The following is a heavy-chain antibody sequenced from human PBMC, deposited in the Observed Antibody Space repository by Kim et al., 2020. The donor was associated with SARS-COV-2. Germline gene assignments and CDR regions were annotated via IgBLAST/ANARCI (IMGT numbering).Heavy chain of an antibody. CDR2: ISSSSSYI. V-gene: IGHV3-21*01. Sequence: GGSLRLSCAASGFTFSSYSMNWVRQAPGKGLEWVSSISSSSSYIYYADSVKGRFTISRDNAKNSLYLQMNSLRAEDTAVYYCARGVRGLGAYYYGMDVWGQGTTVTVSS. J-gene: IGHJ6*02. D-gene: IGHD3-10*01. CDR3: ARGVRGLGAYYYGMDV. CDR1: GFTFSSYS.